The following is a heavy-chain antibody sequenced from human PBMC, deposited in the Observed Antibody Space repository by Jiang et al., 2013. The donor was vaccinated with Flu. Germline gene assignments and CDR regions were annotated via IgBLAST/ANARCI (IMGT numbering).Heavy chain of an antibody. CDR2: SNPIFGTT. D-gene: IGHD5-18*01. V-gene: IGHV1-69*06. Sequence: SGAEVKKPGSSVKVSCKVSGGSFSSFPVNWVRQAPGEGLEWMGGSNPIFGTTDYAQKFQGRVTITADRSTNTVYMDLRNLRSDDTAVYYCARASWGYSYGPFEYWGQGPWSPSPQ. CDR1: GGSFSSFP. J-gene: IGHJ4*02. CDR3: ARASWGYSYGPFEY.